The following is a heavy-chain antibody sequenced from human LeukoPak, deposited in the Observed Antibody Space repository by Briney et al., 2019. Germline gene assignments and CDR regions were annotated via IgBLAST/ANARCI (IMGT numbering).Heavy chain of an antibody. CDR3: ARERGYDFWSGSRVLFDY. J-gene: IGHJ4*02. Sequence: GGSLRLSCAASGFTFSDYYMSWLRQAPGKGLEGVSYISGSGSTIYYADSVKGRFTISRDNAKNSLYLQMNSLRAEDTAVYYCARERGYDFWSGSRVLFDYWGQGTLVTVSS. V-gene: IGHV3-11*04. CDR1: GFTFSDYY. CDR2: ISGSGSTI. D-gene: IGHD3-3*01.